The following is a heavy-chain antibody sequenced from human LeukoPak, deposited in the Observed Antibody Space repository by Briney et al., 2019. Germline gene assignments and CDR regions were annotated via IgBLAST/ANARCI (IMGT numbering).Heavy chain of an antibody. J-gene: IGHJ4*02. Sequence: SETLSLTCSVSGGSISSSNYYWGWIRQPPWKGLEWIGSIYYGRSTYYNPSLTSRVTISVDTSKNQFSLKLSSVTAADTAVYYCARHADSGFGELAFNYWGQGTLVTVSS. CDR2: IYYGRST. CDR3: ARHADSGFGELAFNY. V-gene: IGHV4-39*01. CDR1: GGSISSSNYY. D-gene: IGHD3-10*01.